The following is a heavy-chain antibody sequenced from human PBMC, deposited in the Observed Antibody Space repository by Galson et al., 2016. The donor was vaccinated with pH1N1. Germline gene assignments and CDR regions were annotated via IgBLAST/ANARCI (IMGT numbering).Heavy chain of an antibody. CDR1: GYTFISYD. V-gene: IGHV1-18*01. D-gene: IGHD4-17*01. CDR2: ISGYNGNT. CDR3: ARAGYGDYVGYFDY. J-gene: IGHJ4*02. Sequence: SVKVSCKASGYTFISYDISWVRQAPGQGLEWMGRISGYNGNTNYAQKLQGRVTMTTDTSTSTAYMELRSLRSDDPAVYYCARAGYGDYVGYFDYWGQGTLVTVSS.